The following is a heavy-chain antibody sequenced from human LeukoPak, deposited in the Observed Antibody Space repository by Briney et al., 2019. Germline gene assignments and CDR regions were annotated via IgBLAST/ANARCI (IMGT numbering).Heavy chain of an antibody. CDR3: AKIPTGRREEWFDP. CDR1: GFSFSTYA. Sequence: GGSLRLSCAASGFSFSTYAMTWVRQIPGRGLQWVSAISAGGATYYAASVKGRFTISRDNSRSTLYLQMNSLRADDTAFYYCAKIPTGRREEWFDPWGQGTLVTVSS. J-gene: IGHJ5*02. V-gene: IGHV3-23*01. D-gene: IGHD1-26*01. CDR2: ISAGGAT.